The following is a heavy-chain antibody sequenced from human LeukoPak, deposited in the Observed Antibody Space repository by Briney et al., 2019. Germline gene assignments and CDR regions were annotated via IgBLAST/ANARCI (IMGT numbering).Heavy chain of an antibody. J-gene: IGHJ4*02. V-gene: IGHV3-30*04. Sequence: PGGSLRLSCAASGFTFSSYAMHWVRQAPGKGLEWVAVISYDGSNKYYADSVKGRFTISRDNSKNTLYLQMNSLKTEDTAVYYCTTDPGWFGELFPWGQGTLVTVSS. CDR3: TTDPGWFGELFP. D-gene: IGHD3-10*01. CDR1: GFTFSSYA. CDR2: ISYDGSNK.